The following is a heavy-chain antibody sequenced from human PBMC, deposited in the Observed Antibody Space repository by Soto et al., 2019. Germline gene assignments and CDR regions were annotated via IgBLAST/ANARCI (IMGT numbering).Heavy chain of an antibody. D-gene: IGHD2-21*02. CDR3: ARQRTSVVTQAHFDV. CDR2: IYYSGST. Sequence: PSETLSLTCTVTGDSISSGSYYWGWIRQPPGKGLEWIGSIYYSGSTYNNPSLRSRVSMSIDTSKDQFSLKLKSVTAADTAMYFCARQRTSVVTQAHFDVWGQGSLDTVSS. J-gene: IGHJ4*02. CDR1: GDSISSGSYY. V-gene: IGHV4-39*01.